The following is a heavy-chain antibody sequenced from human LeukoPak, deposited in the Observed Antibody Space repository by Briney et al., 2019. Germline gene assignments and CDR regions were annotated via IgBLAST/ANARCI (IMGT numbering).Heavy chain of an antibody. J-gene: IGHJ4*02. CDR2: ISGSGGST. D-gene: IGHD1-1*01. V-gene: IGHV3-23*01. CDR3: AAYNWNDPGYFDY. Sequence: GGSLRLSCAASGFTFSSYAMSWVRQAPGKGLEWVSAISGSGGSTYCADSVKGRFTISRDNSKNTLYLQMNSLRAEDTAVYYCAAYNWNDPGYFDYWGQGTLVTVSS. CDR1: GFTFSSYA.